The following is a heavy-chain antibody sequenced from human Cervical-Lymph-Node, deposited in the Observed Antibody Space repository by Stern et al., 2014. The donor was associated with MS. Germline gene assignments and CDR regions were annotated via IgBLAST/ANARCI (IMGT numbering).Heavy chain of an antibody. Sequence: VQLLQPGAEVKKPGESLKISCKASGYTFATYWIGWVRQMPGKGLEWMGIIYPRDSETRYSPFFQGRVTISVDKSTDTAHLEWSSLKASDTAMYYCARHENSGWYYFEEYFKYWGQGTLVTVSS. CDR1: GYTFATYW. J-gene: IGHJ1*01. D-gene: IGHD6-19*01. V-gene: IGHV5-51*01. CDR3: ARHENSGWYYFEEYFKY. CDR2: IYPRDSET.